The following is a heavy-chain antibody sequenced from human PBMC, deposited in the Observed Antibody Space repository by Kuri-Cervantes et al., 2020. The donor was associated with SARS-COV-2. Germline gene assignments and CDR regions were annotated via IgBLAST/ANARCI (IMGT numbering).Heavy chain of an antibody. V-gene: IGHV3-23*01. D-gene: IGHD2/OR15-2a*01. CDR1: GFTFSSYS. Sequence: GESLKISCAASGFTFSSYSMSWVRQAPGKGLEWVSGISGSGANTYYADSVKGWFTISRDNSKNTLYPQMNSLRAEDTAVYYCVKDSRVYYFDYWGQGTLVTVSS. J-gene: IGHJ4*02. CDR3: VKDSRVYYFDY. CDR2: ISGSGANT.